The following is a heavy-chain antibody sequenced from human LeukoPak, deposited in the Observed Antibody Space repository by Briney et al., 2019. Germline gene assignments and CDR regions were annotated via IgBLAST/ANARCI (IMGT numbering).Heavy chain of an antibody. J-gene: IGHJ4*02. CDR1: GGSISSSNW. CDR3: AREAPYSSSWYGMGSYFDY. D-gene: IGHD6-13*01. CDR2: IYHSGST. Sequence: SETLSLTCAVSGGSISSSNWWSWVRQPPGKGLEWIGEIYHSGSTNYNPSLKSRVTISVDKSKNQFSLKLSSVTAADTAVYYCAREAPYSSSWYGMGSYFDYWGQGTLVTVSS. V-gene: IGHV4-4*02.